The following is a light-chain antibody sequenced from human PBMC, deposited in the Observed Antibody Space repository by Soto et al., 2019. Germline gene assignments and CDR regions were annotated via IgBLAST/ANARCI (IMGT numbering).Light chain of an antibody. CDR3: VLYMGSGAYL. CDR2: STN. V-gene: IGLV8-61*01. J-gene: IGLJ1*01. Sequence: QAVVIQESSLSVSPGGTVSLTCVLRSAPISTTYYPAWYQQTPGQAPRTLIYSTNTRSSGVPDRFSGSIRGNKAALTITGAQAEDEAEYHCVLYMGSGAYLFGPGTKLTVL. CDR1: SAPISTTYY.